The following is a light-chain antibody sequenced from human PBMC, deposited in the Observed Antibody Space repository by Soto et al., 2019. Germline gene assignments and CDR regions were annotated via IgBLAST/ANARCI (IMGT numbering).Light chain of an antibody. CDR1: SSDFGNYNV. Sequence: QSALTQPASVSGSPGQSITISCAGTSSDFGNYNVVSWYQQHPGKVPKLIIFEVNKRPSGASNRFSGSRSGNTASLTISGLQAEDEADYYCCLLTSSNTHVFGSGTKVTVL. V-gene: IGLV2-23*02. J-gene: IGLJ1*01. CDR2: EVN. CDR3: CLLTSSNTHV.